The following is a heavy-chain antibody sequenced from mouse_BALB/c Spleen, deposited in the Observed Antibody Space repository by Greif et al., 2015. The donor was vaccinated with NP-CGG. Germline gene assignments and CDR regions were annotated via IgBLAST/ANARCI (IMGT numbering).Heavy chain of an antibody. Sequence: QVQLQQPGAELVRPGSSVKISCKASGYAFSSYWMNWVKQRPGQGLEWIGQIYPGDGDTNYNGKFKGKATLTADKSSSTAYMQLSSLTSEDSAVYFCARYDYDYYAMDYWGQGTSVTASS. V-gene: IGHV1-80*01. CDR2: IYPGDGDT. D-gene: IGHD2-4*01. J-gene: IGHJ4*01. CDR3: ARYDYDYYAMDY. CDR1: GYAFSSYW.